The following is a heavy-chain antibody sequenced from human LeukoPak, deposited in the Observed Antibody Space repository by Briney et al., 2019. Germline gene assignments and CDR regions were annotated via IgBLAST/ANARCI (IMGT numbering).Heavy chain of an antibody. D-gene: IGHD3-3*01. CDR1: GYTFTSYD. Sequence: ASVKVSCKTSGYTFTSYDINWVRQAPGQGLEWMGWMNPHSGNTAYAQKFQGRVTMTRNTSISTAYMELSSLRSDDTAVYYCARKNFDFWSGYMFYNWFDPWGQGTLVTVSS. J-gene: IGHJ5*02. V-gene: IGHV1-8*01. CDR2: MNPHSGNT. CDR3: ARKNFDFWSGYMFYNWFDP.